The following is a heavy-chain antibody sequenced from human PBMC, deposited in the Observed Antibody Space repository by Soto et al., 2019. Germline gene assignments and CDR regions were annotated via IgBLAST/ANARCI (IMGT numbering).Heavy chain of an antibody. CDR1: GFTFSSYW. CDR3: ARSGGSTSRYYYYYMDV. CDR2: IKQDGSEK. D-gene: IGHD2-2*01. Sequence: GGSLRLSCAASGFTFSSYWMSWVRQAPGKGLEWVANIKQDGSEKYYVDSVKGRFTISRDNAKNSLYLQMNSLRAEDTAVYYCARSGGSTSRYYYYYMDVWGKGTTVTVSS. V-gene: IGHV3-7*01. J-gene: IGHJ6*03.